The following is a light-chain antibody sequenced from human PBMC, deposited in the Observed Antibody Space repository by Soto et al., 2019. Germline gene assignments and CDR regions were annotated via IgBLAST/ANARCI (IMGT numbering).Light chain of an antibody. V-gene: IGLV2-14*01. J-gene: IGLJ2*01. CDR3: NSYTTSTTPVV. CDR1: SSDVGDHNY. CDR2: EVS. Sequence: QSVLTQPASVSGSPGQSITISCTGTSSDVGDHNYVSWYQQHPGKAPKLMIYEVSNRPSGVSNRFSGSKSGNTASLTISGLQAEDEADYYCNSYTTSTTPVVFGGGTKVTVL.